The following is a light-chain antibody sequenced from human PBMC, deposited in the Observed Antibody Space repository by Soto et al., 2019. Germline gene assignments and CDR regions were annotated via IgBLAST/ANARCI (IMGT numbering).Light chain of an antibody. CDR3: QQYNNGPPWT. CDR1: QSVSSSY. V-gene: IGKV3-20*01. CDR2: GAS. Sequence: IVLTQSPGTLSFSPGERATLSCRASQSVSSSYLAWYQQKPGQAPRLLIYGASSRATGIPDRFSGSGSGTEFTLTISSLQPEDFAIYYCQQYNNGPPWTFGQGTKVDIK. J-gene: IGKJ1*01.